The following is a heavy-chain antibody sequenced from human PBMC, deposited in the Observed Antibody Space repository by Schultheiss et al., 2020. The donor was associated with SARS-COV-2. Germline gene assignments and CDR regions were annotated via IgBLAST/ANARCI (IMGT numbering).Heavy chain of an antibody. CDR3: ARDSGYSSGWSVY. J-gene: IGHJ4*01. Sequence: GESLKISCAASGFTFSSYAMSWVRQAPGKGLEWVSAISGSGGITYYADSVKGRFTISRDNSKNTQYLQMNSLRAEDTAVYYCARDSGYSSGWSVYWGQGTMVTVSS. V-gene: IGHV3-23*01. CDR2: ISGSGGIT. CDR1: GFTFSSYA. D-gene: IGHD6-19*01.